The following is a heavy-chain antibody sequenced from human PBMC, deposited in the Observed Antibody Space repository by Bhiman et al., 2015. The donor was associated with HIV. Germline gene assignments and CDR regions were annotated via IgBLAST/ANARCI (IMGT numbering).Heavy chain of an antibody. CDR1: GFIFRNYN. J-gene: IGHJ3*02. D-gene: IGHD3/OR15-3a*01. CDR3: ARDGEVRVGLSGTLSPFDM. CDR2: ISGSSSFI. Sequence: QLVESGGGLVKPGGSLRLSCATSGFIFRNYNLNWVRQAPGKGLEWVSSISGSSSFIYYADSVKGRFTISRDNAKNSLYLQMNSLSVDDTAVYYCARDGEVRVGLSGTLSPFDMWGQGTMVTVSS. V-gene: IGHV3-21*02.